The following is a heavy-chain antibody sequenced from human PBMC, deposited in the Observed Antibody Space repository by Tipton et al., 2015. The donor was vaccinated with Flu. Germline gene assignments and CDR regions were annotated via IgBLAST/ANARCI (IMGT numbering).Heavy chain of an antibody. V-gene: IGHV4-38-2*01. D-gene: IGHD1-26*01. Sequence: TLSLTCAVSGYSISSGYYWGWIRQPPGKGLEWIGSIYHSGSTYCNPSLKSRVTISVDTSKNQFSLKLSSVTAADTAVYYCARGEVGATPADYWGQGTLVTVSS. CDR1: GYSISSGYY. CDR3: ARGEVGATPADY. CDR2: IYHSGST. J-gene: IGHJ4*02.